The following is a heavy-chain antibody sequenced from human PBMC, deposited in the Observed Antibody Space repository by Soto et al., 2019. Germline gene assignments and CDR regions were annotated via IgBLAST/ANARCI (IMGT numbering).Heavy chain of an antibody. V-gene: IGHV4-59*01. CDR1: GGTISSYY. D-gene: IGHD4-17*01. Sequence: SATRSLTCPVSGGTISSYYWSWLRPPPGKGLEWIGYIYYSGSTNYNRSLNSRVTISVDTSKTQFSLKLSSVTAADTAVYYCARDDGDYMDYWGQGTLVTVSS. J-gene: IGHJ4*02. CDR3: ARDDGDYMDY. CDR2: IYYSGST.